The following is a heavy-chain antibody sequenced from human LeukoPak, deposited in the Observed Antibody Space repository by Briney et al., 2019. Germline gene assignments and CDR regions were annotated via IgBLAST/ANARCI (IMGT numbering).Heavy chain of an antibody. CDR3: ARGDYSSSWGVH. J-gene: IGHJ4*02. CDR1: GFTFSRYG. Sequence: GRSLRLSCVASGFTFSRYGMHWVRQAPGKGLEWLTIISFDGTERYYGDSVKGRFTISRDNSKDTLYLQMNSLTPEDTAVYYCARGDYSSSWGVHWGQGTLVTVSS. D-gene: IGHD6-13*01. V-gene: IGHV3-30*04. CDR2: ISFDGTER.